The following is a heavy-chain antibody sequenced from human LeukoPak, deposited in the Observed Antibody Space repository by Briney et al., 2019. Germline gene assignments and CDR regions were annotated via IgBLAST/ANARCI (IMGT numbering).Heavy chain of an antibody. CDR1: GFTFSSYA. CDR3: AKELRRGAWDKYYFDY. D-gene: IGHD1-26*01. CDR2: ISGSGGST. J-gene: IGHJ4*02. Sequence: GGSLRLSCAASGFTFSSYAMSWVRQAPGKGLEWVSAISGSGGSTYYADSVKGRFTISRDNSKNTLYPQMNSLRAEDTAVYYCAKELRRGAWDKYYFDYWGQGTLVTVSS. V-gene: IGHV3-23*01.